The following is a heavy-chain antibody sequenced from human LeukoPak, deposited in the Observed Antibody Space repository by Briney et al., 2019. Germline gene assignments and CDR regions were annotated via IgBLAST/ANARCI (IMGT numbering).Heavy chain of an antibody. Sequence: GGSLRLSCAASEFTFSNYGMSWVRQAPGKGLEWVSGISGSGSSTDYADSVKGRFTISRDNSKNTLYLQMNSLKTEDTAVYYCTTVHTAMVRCWGQGTLVTVSS. V-gene: IGHV3-23*01. D-gene: IGHD5-18*01. J-gene: IGHJ4*02. CDR2: ISGSGSST. CDR3: TTVHTAMVRC. CDR1: EFTFSNYG.